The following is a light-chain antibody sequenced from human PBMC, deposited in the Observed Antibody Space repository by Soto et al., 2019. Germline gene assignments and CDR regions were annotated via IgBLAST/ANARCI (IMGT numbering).Light chain of an antibody. V-gene: IGKV3-15*01. CDR1: QSVSSN. CDR3: QQYNNPST. J-gene: IGKJ1*01. Sequence: EIVLTQSPGTLSLSPGERATFSCRASQSVSSNYLAWYQQKPGQAPRLLIYGAFTRATGIPARFSGSGSGTEFTLTISSLQSEDFAVYYCQQYNNPSTFGQGTKVDIK. CDR2: GAF.